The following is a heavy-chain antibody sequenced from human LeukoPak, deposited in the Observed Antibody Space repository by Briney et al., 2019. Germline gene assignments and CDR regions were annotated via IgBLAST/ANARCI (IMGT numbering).Heavy chain of an antibody. CDR3: ARDLDGSGRNDY. V-gene: IGHV4-59*01. Sequence: PSEALSLTCTVSGGSISSYYWSWIRQPPGKGLEWIGYIYYSESSNYNPSLKSRVTISIDTSKNQFSLKLSSVTAADTAVYYCARDLDGSGRNDYWGQGTLVTVSS. CDR1: GGSISSYY. J-gene: IGHJ4*02. CDR2: IYYSESS. D-gene: IGHD3-10*01.